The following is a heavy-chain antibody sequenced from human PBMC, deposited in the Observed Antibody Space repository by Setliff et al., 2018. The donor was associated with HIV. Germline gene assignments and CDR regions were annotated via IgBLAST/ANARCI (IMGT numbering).Heavy chain of an antibody. D-gene: IGHD2-21*01. Sequence: SVKVSCKASGYTFTGYFIHWVRLAPGQGLEWMGGIIPIFGTANYAQKFQGRVTITADESTSTAYMELSSLRSEDTAVYYCAAGYCGGSGIWGQGTMVTVSS. CDR3: AAGYCGGSGI. CDR1: GYTFTGYF. J-gene: IGHJ3*02. V-gene: IGHV1-69*13. CDR2: IIPIFGTA.